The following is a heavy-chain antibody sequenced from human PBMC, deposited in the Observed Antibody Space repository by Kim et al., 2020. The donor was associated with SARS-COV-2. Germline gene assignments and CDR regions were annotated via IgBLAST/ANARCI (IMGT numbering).Heavy chain of an antibody. J-gene: IGHJ5*02. CDR1: GGSISSSSYY. CDR2: IYYSGST. Sequence: SETLSLTCTVSGGSISSSSYYWGWIRQPPGKGLEWIGSIYYSGSTYYNPSLKSRVTISVDTSKNQFSLKLSSVTAADTAVYYCAGQSGMSMILVVIIPGWFDPWGQGTLVTVSS. V-gene: IGHV4-39*01. CDR3: AGQSGMSMILVVIIPGWFDP. D-gene: IGHD3-22*01.